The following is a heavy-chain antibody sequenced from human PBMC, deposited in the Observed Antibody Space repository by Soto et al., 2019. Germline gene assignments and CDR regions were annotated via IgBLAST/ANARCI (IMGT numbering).Heavy chain of an antibody. V-gene: IGHV3-9*01. CDR1: GFTFDDYA. CDR2: ISWNSGSI. D-gene: IGHD2-15*01. Sequence: PGGSLRLACAASGFTFDDYAMHWVRQAPGKGLEWVSGISWNSGSIGYADSVKGRFTISRDNAKNSLYLQMNSLRAEDTALYYCARVLGYCSGGTCYGFAHWGQGTLVTGSS. J-gene: IGHJ4*02. CDR3: ARVLGYCSGGTCYGFAH.